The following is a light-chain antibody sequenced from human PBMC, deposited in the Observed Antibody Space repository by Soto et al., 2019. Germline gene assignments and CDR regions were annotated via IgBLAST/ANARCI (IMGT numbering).Light chain of an antibody. Sequence: QSALTQPRSASGTPGQRVTISCSGSSSNIGNNDVYWYQQFPGTAPKLVVYKNNQRPSGVPDRFSGSKSGTSASLAISGLRSEDEADYYCAAWDDSLGEVFGTGTRVTVL. J-gene: IGLJ1*01. V-gene: IGLV1-47*01. CDR3: AAWDDSLGEV. CDR1: SSNIGNND. CDR2: KNN.